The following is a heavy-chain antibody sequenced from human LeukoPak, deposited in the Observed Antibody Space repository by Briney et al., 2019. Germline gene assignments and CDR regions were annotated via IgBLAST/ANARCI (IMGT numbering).Heavy chain of an antibody. J-gene: IGHJ5*02. CDR3: ARGSEYCRGGTCYLNWFDP. Sequence: GGSQRLSCAASGFTFSSYTMNWVRQAPGKGLEWVSSISSSSRYIYYADSVRGQFTISRDNAKNSLYLQMNSLRAEDTAVYYCARGSEYCRGGTCYLNWFDPWGQGTLVTVSS. D-gene: IGHD2-15*01. V-gene: IGHV3-21*01. CDR1: GFTFSSYT. CDR2: ISSSSRYI.